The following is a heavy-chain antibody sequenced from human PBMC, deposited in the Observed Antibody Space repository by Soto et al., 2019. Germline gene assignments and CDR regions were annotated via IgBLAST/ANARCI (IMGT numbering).Heavy chain of an antibody. V-gene: IGHV3-72*01. D-gene: IGHD3-10*01. CDR2: TRNKANSYTT. CDR1: GFTFSDHY. Sequence: EVQLVESGGGLVQPGGSLRLSCAASGFTFSDHYMDWVRQAPGKGLEWVGRTRNKANSYTTEYAASVKGRFTISRDDSMNSLYLQMNSLKTDDTAVYYCGRAYYYGSGSHLYFDYWGQATLVTVSS. CDR3: GRAYYYGSGSHLYFDY. J-gene: IGHJ4*02.